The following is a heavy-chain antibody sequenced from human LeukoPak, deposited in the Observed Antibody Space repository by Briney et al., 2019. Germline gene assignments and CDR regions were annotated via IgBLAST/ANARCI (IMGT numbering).Heavy chain of an antibody. V-gene: IGHV3-21*01. Sequence: GGSLRLSCAASGFTFSTYWMSWVRQAPGKGLEWVSSITSGSAYISYADSVRGRFTVSRDNAKNSLYLQMNSLRAEDTAVYYCARRRGMATTPPEYYFDYWGQGTLVTVSS. CDR1: GFTFSTYW. CDR2: ITSGSAYI. J-gene: IGHJ4*02. CDR3: ARRRGMATTPPEYYFDY. D-gene: IGHD5-24*01.